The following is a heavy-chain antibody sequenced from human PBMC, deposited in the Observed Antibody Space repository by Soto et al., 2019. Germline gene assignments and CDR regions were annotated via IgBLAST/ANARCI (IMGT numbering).Heavy chain of an antibody. CDR1: GYTFNTFG. J-gene: IGHJ4*02. CDR3: ARDLVPGYTGFSDY. Sequence: ASVKVSCKASGYTFNTFGITWVRQAPGQGLEWMGCVSGYSDKRDYSRKLQDRITLTADPSTTTSYMELRSLTSDDTAVYYCARDLVPGYTGFSDYWXQXTLVTAPQ. CDR2: VSGYSDKR. V-gene: IGHV1-18*01. D-gene: IGHD5-12*01.